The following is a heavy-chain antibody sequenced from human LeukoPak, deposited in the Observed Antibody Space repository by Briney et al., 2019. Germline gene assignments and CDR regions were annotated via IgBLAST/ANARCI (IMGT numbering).Heavy chain of an antibody. V-gene: IGHV3-23*01. CDR1: GFTFINYA. CDR2: ISGSGGST. Sequence: GGSLRLSCAASGFTFINYAMNWVRQAPGKGLDWVAAISGSGGSTYYADSVKGRFTISRDNSKNTLYLQMNSLRAEDTAVYYCSRGQGCAYWGQGTLVTVSS. J-gene: IGHJ4*02. CDR3: SRGQGCAY. D-gene: IGHD2-8*01.